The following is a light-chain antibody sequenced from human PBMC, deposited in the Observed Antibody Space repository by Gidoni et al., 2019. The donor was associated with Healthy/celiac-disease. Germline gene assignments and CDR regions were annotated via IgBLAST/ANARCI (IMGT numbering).Light chain of an antibody. Sequence: QSALAQPRSVSGSPGQSVNISCTGTSSDVGTYKFVSWYQQHPGKAPKVVIFDVNQRPSGVPDRFSGSKSGATASLTISGLQADDEADYYCCSYAGTDIHYVFGTGTKVTVL. CDR3: CSYAGTDIHYV. CDR2: DVN. J-gene: IGLJ1*01. CDR1: SSDVGTYKF. V-gene: IGLV2-11*01.